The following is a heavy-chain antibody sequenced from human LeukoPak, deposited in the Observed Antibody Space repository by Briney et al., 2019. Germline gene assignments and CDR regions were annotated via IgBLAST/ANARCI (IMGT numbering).Heavy chain of an antibody. CDR3: ARSHYGSGSYPARYGMDV. J-gene: IGHJ6*02. CDR1: GRPFTDSC. CDR2: ITSSGTTI. Sequence: GGSLRLSCAASGRPFTDSCMYWIRQAPGKGLDLFSYITSSGTTIYHADSVKGRFTISRDNAKSTLYLQMNSLRAEDTGVYYCARSHYGSGSYPARYGMDVWGQGTTVTVSS. V-gene: IGHV3-11*01. D-gene: IGHD3-10*01.